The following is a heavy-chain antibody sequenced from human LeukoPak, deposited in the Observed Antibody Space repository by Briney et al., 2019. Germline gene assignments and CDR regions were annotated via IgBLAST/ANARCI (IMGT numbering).Heavy chain of an antibody. CDR1: GGSISSSSYY. V-gene: IGHV4-61*02. CDR2: IYTSGST. CDR3: ARSDYCSSTSCERYYYYYMDV. J-gene: IGHJ6*03. D-gene: IGHD2-2*01. Sequence: PSETLSLTCTVSGGSISSSSYYWGWIRQPAGKGLEWIGRIYTSGSTNYNPSLKSRVTISVDTSKNQFSLKLSSVTAADTAVYYCARSDYCSSTSCERYYYYYMDVWGKGTTVTVSS.